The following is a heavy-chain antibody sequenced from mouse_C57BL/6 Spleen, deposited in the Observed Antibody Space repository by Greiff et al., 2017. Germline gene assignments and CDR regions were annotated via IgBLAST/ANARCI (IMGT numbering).Heavy chain of an antibody. CDR3: AARAVNSYVEAWFAY. D-gene: IGHD3-1*01. Sequence: QVQLQQSGAELMKPGASVKLSCKATGYTFTGYWLEWVKQRPGHGLEWIGEILPGSGSTNYNEKFKGKATFTADTSSNTAYMQLSSLTTEDSAIYYCAARAVNSYVEAWFAYWGQGTLVTVSA. CDR1: GYTFTGYW. J-gene: IGHJ3*01. CDR2: ILPGSGST. V-gene: IGHV1-9*01.